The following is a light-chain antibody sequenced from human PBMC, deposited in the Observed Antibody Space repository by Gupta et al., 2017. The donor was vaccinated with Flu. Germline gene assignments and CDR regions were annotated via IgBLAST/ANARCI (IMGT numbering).Light chain of an antibody. Sequence: EVVLTQSPATLSLSPGERATLSCGASQSFSSNLLAWYQQKPGLAPRLLIYDAFNRTAGTPDRFSGSGSGTDFTLTISRLEPEDFAVYCCQQYVGSPPWTFGQGTKLEI. J-gene: IGKJ2*02. V-gene: IGKV3D-20*01. CDR2: DAF. CDR1: QSFSSNL. CDR3: QQYVGSPPWT.